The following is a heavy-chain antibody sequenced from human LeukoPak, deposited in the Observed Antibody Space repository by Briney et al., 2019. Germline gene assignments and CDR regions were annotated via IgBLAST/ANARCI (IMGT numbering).Heavy chain of an antibody. J-gene: IGHJ6*02. CDR2: ISGGGGRT. CDR3: ASHLAPGSPVPYYTSGIDV. Sequence: GGSLRLSCAASGFTFSSYDMSWVRQAPGKGLEWVAIISGGGGRTDYAAHVKGRFTTSRDKSKTTLHLHINSLRAEYTAVFYIASHLAPGSPVPYYTSGIDVWGQGTTVTVSS. CDR1: GFTFSSYD. D-gene: IGHD3-3*01. V-gene: IGHV3-23*01.